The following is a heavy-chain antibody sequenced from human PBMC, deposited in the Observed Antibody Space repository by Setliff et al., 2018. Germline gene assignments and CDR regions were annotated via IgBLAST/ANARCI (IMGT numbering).Heavy chain of an antibody. CDR2: ISSSSSTI. J-gene: IGHJ3*02. V-gene: IGHV3-48*01. D-gene: IGHD3-9*01. Sequence: PGGSLRLTCAAPGFIFRFHSMNWVRQAPGKGLEWVSYISSSSSTIYYADSVKGRFTISRDNAKNSLYLQMNSLRAEDTAVYYCARDSVLRYFDWLLYTPDAFDIWGQGTMVTVSS. CDR1: GFIFRFHS. CDR3: ARDSVLRYFDWLLYTPDAFDI.